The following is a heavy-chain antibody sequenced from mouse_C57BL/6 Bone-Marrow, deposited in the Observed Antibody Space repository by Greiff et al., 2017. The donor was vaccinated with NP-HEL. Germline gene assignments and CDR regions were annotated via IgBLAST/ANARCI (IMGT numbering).Heavy chain of an antibody. J-gene: IGHJ4*01. Sequence: EVQRVESGGGLVQPGGSLKLSCAASGFTFSDYGMAWVRQAPRKGPEWVAFSSNLAYSIYYADTVTGRFTIARENAKNTLYLEMSSLRSEDTAMYYCARQGITTVVATGAMDYWGQGTSVTVSS. CDR1: GFTFSDYG. CDR2: SSNLAYSI. CDR3: ARQGITTVVATGAMDY. D-gene: IGHD1-1*01. V-gene: IGHV5-15*01.